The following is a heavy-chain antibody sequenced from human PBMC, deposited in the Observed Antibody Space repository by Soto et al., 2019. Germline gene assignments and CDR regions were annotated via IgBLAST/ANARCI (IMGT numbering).Heavy chain of an antibody. Sequence: SETLSLTCTVSGGSVSGYYWSWIRQPPGKGLEWLGYIFYAGTTLYNPSVQSRVSITVDTSKNQFSLKLSSVTAADTAVYYCTRHAIIPKLLYGMDVWGQGTTVT. CDR1: GGSVSGYY. D-gene: IGHD2-15*01. CDR2: IFYAGTT. CDR3: TRHAIIPKLLYGMDV. V-gene: IGHV4-59*02. J-gene: IGHJ6*02.